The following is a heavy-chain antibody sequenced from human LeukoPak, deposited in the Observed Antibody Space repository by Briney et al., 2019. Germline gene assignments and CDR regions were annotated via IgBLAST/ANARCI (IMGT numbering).Heavy chain of an antibody. V-gene: IGHV1-69*04. J-gene: IGHJ1*01. CDR2: IIPILGIA. CDR3: AGGPYYDFWSGYKGEYFQH. D-gene: IGHD3-3*01. Sequence: SVKVSCKASGGTFSSYAISWVRQAPGQGLEWMGRIIPILGIANYAQKFQGRVTITADKSTSTAYMELSSLRSEDTAVYYCAGGPYYDFWSGYKGEYFQHWGQGTLVTVSS. CDR1: GGTFSSYA.